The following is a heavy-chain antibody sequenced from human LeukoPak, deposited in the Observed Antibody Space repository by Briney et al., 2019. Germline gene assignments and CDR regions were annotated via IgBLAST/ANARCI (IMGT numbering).Heavy chain of an antibody. V-gene: IGHV1-24*01. J-gene: IGHJ3*02. CDR3: ATSSSTSHLAFDI. CDR2: FDPEDGET. CDR1: GYTLTELS. Sequence: GASVNVSCTVSGYTLTELSMHWVRQAPGKGLEWMGGFDPEDGETIYAQKFQGRVTMTEDTSTDTAYMELSSLRSEDTAVYYCATSSSTSHLAFDIWGQGTMVTVSS. D-gene: IGHD2-2*01.